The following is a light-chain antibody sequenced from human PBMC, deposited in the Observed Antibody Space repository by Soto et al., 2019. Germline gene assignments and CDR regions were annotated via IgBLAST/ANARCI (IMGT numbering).Light chain of an antibody. V-gene: IGKV3-15*01. CDR2: GAS. CDR3: QQYNNWP. CDR1: QSVSSN. J-gene: IGKJ4*01. Sequence: EIVMTQSPATLSVSPGERATLSCRASQSVSSNLAWYQQKPGQAPRLLIYGASTRATGIPARFSGSGSGTEFTLTISSLQSEYFAVYYCQQYNNWPFGGGTKVEIK.